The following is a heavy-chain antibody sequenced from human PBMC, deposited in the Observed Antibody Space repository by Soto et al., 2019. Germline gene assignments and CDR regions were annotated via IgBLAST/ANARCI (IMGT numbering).Heavy chain of an antibody. J-gene: IGHJ4*02. D-gene: IGHD5-18*01. CDR2: IWYDGSNK. Sequence: GGSLRLACAASGFTFISYGMHWVRQAPGKGLEWVAVIWYDGSNKYYADSVKGRFTISRDNSKNTLYLQMNSLRAEDTAVYYCARGDVDTAMVLGYWGQGTLVTVSS. V-gene: IGHV3-33*01. CDR3: ARGDVDTAMVLGY. CDR1: GFTFISYG.